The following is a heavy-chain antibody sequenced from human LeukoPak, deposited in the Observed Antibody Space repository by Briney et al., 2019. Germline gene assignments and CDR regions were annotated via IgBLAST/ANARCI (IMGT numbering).Heavy chain of an antibody. J-gene: IGHJ2*01. CDR2: IKQDGSDK. CDR1: GLTFSSYW. D-gene: IGHD3-22*01. CDR3: ARDINRDYYDSSGYYPAYWYFDL. Sequence: PGGSLRLSCAASGLTFSSYWMSWVRQAPGKGLEWVANIKQDGSDKHYVDSVKGRFTVSRDNARNSLFLQMNSLRAEDTAVYYCARDINRDYYDSSGYYPAYWYFDLWGRGTLVTVSS. V-gene: IGHV3-7*04.